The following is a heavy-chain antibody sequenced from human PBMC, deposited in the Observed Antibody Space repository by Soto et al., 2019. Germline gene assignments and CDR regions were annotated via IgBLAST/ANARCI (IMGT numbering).Heavy chain of an antibody. CDR3: ARDLRVAYYYDSSGYNY. J-gene: IGHJ4*02. D-gene: IGHD3-22*01. CDR2: IYYSGST. V-gene: IGHV4-31*03. CDR1: GGSISSGGYY. Sequence: SETLSLTCTVSGGSISSGGYYWSWIRQHPGKGLEWIGYIYYSGSTYYNPSLKSRVTISVDTSKNQFSLKLSSVTAADTAVYKCARDLRVAYYYDSSGYNYWGQGTLVTVSS.